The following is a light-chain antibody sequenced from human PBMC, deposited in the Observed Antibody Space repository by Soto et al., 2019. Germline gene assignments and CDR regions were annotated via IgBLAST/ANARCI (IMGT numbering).Light chain of an antibody. J-gene: IGKJ2*01. V-gene: IGKV1-39*01. CDR2: AAS. CDR3: QKSYSIPYT. CDR1: QSISTY. Sequence: DIQMTQSPSSLSASVGDRVTITCRASQSISTYLNWYQQKPGKAPKLLIYAASSLQSGVPSRFSGSGSGTDFTLPISSLQPEDFATYYCQKSYSIPYTFGQGTKLEIK.